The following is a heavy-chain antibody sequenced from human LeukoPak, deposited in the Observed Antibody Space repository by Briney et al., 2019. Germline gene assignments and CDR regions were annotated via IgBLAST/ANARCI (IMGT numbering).Heavy chain of an antibody. D-gene: IGHD3-22*01. J-gene: IGHJ4*02. V-gene: IGHV3-30*02. CDR2: ISYDGSRK. Sequence: GGSLRLSCAASGFIFSTYGMHWVRQAPGKGLEWVAYISYDGSRKNYADSVKGRFTISRDNSKNTLFLQMSSLKVEDTAVYYCAKKLIGNVDYFDYRGQGTLVTVSS. CDR3: AKKLIGNVDYFDY. CDR1: GFIFSTYG.